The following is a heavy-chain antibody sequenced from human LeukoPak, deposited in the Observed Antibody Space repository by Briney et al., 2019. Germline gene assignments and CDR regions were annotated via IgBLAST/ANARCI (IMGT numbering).Heavy chain of an antibody. CDR3: ASTGCGGNSGLDY. D-gene: IGHD4-23*01. CDR1: GGSIGSGGYY. J-gene: IGHJ4*02. CDR2: IYYSGST. V-gene: IGHV4-31*11. Sequence: SQTLSLTCAVSGGSIGSGGYYWSWIRQHPGKGLEWIGYIYYSGSTYYNPSLKSRVTISVDTSKNQFSLKLSSVTAADTAVYYCASTGCGGNSGLDYWGQGTLVTVSS.